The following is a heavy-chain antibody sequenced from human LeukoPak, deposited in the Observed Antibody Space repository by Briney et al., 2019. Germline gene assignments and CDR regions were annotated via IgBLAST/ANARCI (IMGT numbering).Heavy chain of an antibody. Sequence: GASVKVSCKASGYTFTSYDINWVRQATGQGLEWMGWMNPNSGNTDYAQKLQGRVTMTTDPSTNTADMELRSLRSDDTAVYYCARIRRLYFGSGRYYNALDYWGQGTLVTVSS. V-gene: IGHV1-8*01. D-gene: IGHD3-10*01. CDR2: MNPNSGNT. J-gene: IGHJ4*02. CDR3: ARIRRLYFGSGRYYNALDY. CDR1: GYTFTSYD.